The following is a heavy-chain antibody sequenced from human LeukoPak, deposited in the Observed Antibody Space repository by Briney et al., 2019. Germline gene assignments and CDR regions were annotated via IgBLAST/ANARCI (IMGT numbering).Heavy chain of an antibody. V-gene: IGHV4-59*01. Sequence: SETLSLTCAVSGDSISDYYWSWLRQPPGKGLEWVGYVHYTGRTDYNHSLKSRVTISIDTSKNQSSLRLSSVTAADTAVYYCARDSFSSSWPKWFDPWGQGILVAVPS. D-gene: IGHD6-13*01. J-gene: IGHJ5*02. CDR1: GDSISDYY. CDR2: VHYTGRT. CDR3: ARDSFSSSWPKWFDP.